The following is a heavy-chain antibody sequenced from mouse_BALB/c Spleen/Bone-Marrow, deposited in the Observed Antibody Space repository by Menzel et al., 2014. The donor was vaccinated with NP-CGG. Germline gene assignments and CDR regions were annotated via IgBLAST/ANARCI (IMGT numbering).Heavy chain of an antibody. CDR2: IYPGSGST. CDR1: GYTFTSYW. J-gene: IGHJ2*01. Sequence: KQSGSVLVRPGASVKLSCKASGYTFTSYWMHWVKQRHGQGLEWIGNIYPGSGSTNYDEKFKSKGTLTVDTSSSTAYMHLSSLTSEDTAGYYCTSWDYWGQGTTLTVSS. CDR3: TSWDY. V-gene: IGHV1S22*01.